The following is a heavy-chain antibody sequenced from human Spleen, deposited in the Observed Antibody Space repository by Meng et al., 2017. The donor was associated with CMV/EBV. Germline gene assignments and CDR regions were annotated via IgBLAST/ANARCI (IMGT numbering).Heavy chain of an antibody. CDR2: INPNSSNT. CDR1: EYTLPSYD. CDR3: ARAGDGFDP. D-gene: IGHD2-21*02. J-gene: IGHJ5*02. Sequence: NGSCNASEYTLPSYDFNWVRPATGQGLEWMGWINPNSSNTGYAQKFQGRVTMTRNTSISTAYMELSSLRSEDTAVYYCARAGDGFDPWGQGTLVTVSS. V-gene: IGHV1-8*01.